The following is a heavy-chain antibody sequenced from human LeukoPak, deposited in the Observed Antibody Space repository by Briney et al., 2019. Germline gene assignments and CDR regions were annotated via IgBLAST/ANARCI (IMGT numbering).Heavy chain of an antibody. CDR3: ARARRSGNSCAIDS. V-gene: IGHV3-7*01. D-gene: IGHD5-18*01. Sequence: GGSLRLSCAASGFTFSAYWMSWVRPAPGKGLEWVANINETGSDKYYVDSVKGRFSISRDNAKNSLFLQMSRMRAEDSAVYYCARARRSGNSCAIDSWGQGTLVTVSS. CDR2: INETGSDK. CDR1: GFTFSAYW. J-gene: IGHJ4*02.